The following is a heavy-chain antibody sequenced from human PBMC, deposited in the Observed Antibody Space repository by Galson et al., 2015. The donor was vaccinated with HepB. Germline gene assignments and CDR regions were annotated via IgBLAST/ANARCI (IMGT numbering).Heavy chain of an antibody. V-gene: IGHV3-7*01. CDR3: AREGVRELVVYATFDY. J-gene: IGHJ4*02. Sequence: SLRLSCAASGFTFSSYWMSWVRQAPGKGLEWVANIKQDGSEKYYVDSVKGRFTISRDNAKNSPYLQMNSLRAEDTAVYYCAREGVRELVVYATFDYWGQGTLVTVSS. CDR1: GFTFSSYW. CDR2: IKQDGSEK. D-gene: IGHD2-8*02.